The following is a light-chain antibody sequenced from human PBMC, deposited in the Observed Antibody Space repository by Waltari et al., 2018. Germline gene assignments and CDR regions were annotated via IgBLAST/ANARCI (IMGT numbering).Light chain of an antibody. CDR3: QSYDSSLSGSV. J-gene: IGLJ2*01. CDR1: SANIRAGYG. V-gene: IGLV1-40*01. Sequence: QSVLTQPPSATGAPGQRVTICCSGSSANIRAGYGVPWHPRLPGSAPKPLCYGNSNRPSGVPDRFSGSKSGTSSSLAITGLQAEDEADYYCQSYDSSLSGSVFGGGTKLTVL. CDR2: GNS.